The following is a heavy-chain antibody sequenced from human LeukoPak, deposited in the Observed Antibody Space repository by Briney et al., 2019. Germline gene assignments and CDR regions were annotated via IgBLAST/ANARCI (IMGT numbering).Heavy chain of an antibody. CDR1: GYRFTNYW. V-gene: IGHV5-51*01. CDR2: INPGDSDT. Sequence: PGESLKISFKGSGYRFTNYWIGWVRPMPGKGLEWMGIINPGDSDTRYSPSFQGQVTISANKSISTAYLQWSSLKASDTAMYYCARLAGSSWSDFDYWGQGTLVTVSS. J-gene: IGHJ4*02. CDR3: ARLAGSSWSDFDY. D-gene: IGHD6-13*01.